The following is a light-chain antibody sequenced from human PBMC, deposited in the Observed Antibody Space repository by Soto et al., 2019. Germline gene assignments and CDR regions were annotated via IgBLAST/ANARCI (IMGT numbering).Light chain of an antibody. CDR2: AAS. CDR1: QAIRND. CDR3: LQLRSYPWT. Sequence: DIQMTQSPSSLSASVGDRITITCRPSQAIRNDLGWFQQTPGKAPKRLIYAASSLQSGVPSRFSGSGSGTDFTLTISSLQPEDFATYYCLQLRSYPWTFGQGTKVDIK. V-gene: IGKV1-17*01. J-gene: IGKJ1*01.